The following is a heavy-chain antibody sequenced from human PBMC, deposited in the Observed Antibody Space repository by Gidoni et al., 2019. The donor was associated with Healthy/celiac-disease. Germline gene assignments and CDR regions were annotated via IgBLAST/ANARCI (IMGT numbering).Heavy chain of an antibody. D-gene: IGHD4-17*01. CDR3: AKDRGDPYYYYGMDV. CDR2: ISGSGGST. J-gene: IGHJ6*02. Sequence: EVQLLVSGDGWLQPGGSLGLSCAASGFTFSSYAMSWVRQAPGKGLEWVSAISGSGGSTYYADSVKGRFTISRDNSKNTLYLQMNSLRAEDTAVYYCAKDRGDPYYYYGMDVWGQGTTVTVSS. V-gene: IGHV3-23*01. CDR1: GFTFSSYA.